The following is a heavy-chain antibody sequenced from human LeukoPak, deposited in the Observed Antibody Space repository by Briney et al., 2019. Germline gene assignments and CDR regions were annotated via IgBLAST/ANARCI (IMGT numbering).Heavy chain of an antibody. Sequence: GASVKVSCKASGYTFTSYGISWVRQAPGQGLEWMGWISAYNGNTNYAQKLQGRVTMTTDTSTSTAYMELRSLRSDDTAVYYCARDVPSGYQLLGRKYYFDYWGQGTLVTVSS. V-gene: IGHV1-18*01. CDR2: ISAYNGNT. J-gene: IGHJ4*02. CDR1: GYTFTSYG. D-gene: IGHD2-2*01. CDR3: ARDVPSGYQLLGRKYYFDY.